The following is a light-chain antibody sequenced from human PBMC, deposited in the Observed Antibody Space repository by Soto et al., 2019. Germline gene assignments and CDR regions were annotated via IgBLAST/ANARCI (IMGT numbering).Light chain of an antibody. Sequence: QSVLTQPPSASGTPGQRVTISCSGSSSNIGSNYVYWYQHLPGTAPKLLIYKNNQRPSGVPDRFSGSKSGTAATLAISGLGSEDEADFYCAACADSLSSYVFGTGTKLTVL. CDR2: KNN. V-gene: IGLV1-47*01. CDR1: SSNIGSNY. J-gene: IGLJ1*01. CDR3: AACADSLSSYV.